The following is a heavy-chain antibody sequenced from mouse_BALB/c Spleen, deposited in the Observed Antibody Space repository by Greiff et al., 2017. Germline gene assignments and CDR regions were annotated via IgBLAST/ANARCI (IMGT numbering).Heavy chain of an antibody. CDR3: AREGLYYGSRVLAY. D-gene: IGHD1-1*01. V-gene: IGHV5-4*02. J-gene: IGHJ3*01. CDR2: ISDGGSYT. CDR1: GFTFSDYY. Sequence: EVQVVESGGGLVKPGGSLKLSCAASGFTFSDYYMYWVRQTPEKRLEWVATISDGGSYTYYPDSVKGRFTISRDNAKNNLYLQMSSLKSEDTAMYYCAREGLYYGSRVLAYWGQGTLVTVSA.